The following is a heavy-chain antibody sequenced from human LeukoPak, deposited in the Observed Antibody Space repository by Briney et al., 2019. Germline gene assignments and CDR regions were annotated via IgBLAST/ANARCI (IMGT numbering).Heavy chain of an antibody. J-gene: IGHJ6*04. D-gene: IGHD3-10*02. V-gene: IGHV3-48*03. Sequence: GGSLRLSCAASGFTFSSYEMNWVRQAPRKGLEWVSYISSSGSTIYYADSVKGRFTISRDNAKNSLYLQMNRLRAEDTAVYYCAELGITMIGGVWGKGTTVTISS. CDR2: ISSSGSTI. CDR1: GFTFSSYE. CDR3: AELGITMIGGV.